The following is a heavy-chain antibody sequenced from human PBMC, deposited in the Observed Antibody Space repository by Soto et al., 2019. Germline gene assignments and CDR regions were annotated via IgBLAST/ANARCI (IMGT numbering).Heavy chain of an antibody. CDR1: GVSLISGSW. Sequence: SETLSLTCAVSGVSLISGSWWTWVRQSPQRGLEYIGEIFHDGTANYYPSFERRVAMSVDTSRNQFSLKLTSVTAADTAVYFCARLVYDTRLNYMYFDFWGPGTLVTVSS. CDR3: ARLVYDTRLNYMYFDF. CDR2: IFHDGTA. V-gene: IGHV4-4*02. D-gene: IGHD3-10*01. J-gene: IGHJ4*02.